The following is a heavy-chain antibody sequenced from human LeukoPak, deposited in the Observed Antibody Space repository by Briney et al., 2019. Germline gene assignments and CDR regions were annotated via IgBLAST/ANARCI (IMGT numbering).Heavy chain of an antibody. CDR2: INHSGST. CDR3: ARGEQQLVRSIDY. CDR1: GGSFSGYY. V-gene: IGHV4-34*01. Sequence: SGTLSLTCAVYGGSFSGYYWSWIRQPPGKGLEWIGEINHSGSTNYNPSLKSRVTISVDTSKNQFSLKLSSVTAADTAVYYCARGEQQLVRSIDYWGQGTLVTVSS. J-gene: IGHJ4*02. D-gene: IGHD6-13*01.